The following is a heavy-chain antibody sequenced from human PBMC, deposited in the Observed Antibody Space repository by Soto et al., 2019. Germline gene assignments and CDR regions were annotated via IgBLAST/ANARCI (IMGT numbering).Heavy chain of an antibody. Sequence: GESLKISCKGSGYTFTTYWIGWVLQMPGKGLEWMRIIYPGDSDTKYNPSFQGQVTISADKSITTTYLQWSSLKASDTAIYYSARRWYSGGYWAFDIWGQGTMVTVSS. CDR2: IYPGDSDT. CDR3: ARRWYSGGYWAFDI. CDR1: GYTFTTYW. D-gene: IGHD1-26*01. J-gene: IGHJ3*02. V-gene: IGHV5-51*01.